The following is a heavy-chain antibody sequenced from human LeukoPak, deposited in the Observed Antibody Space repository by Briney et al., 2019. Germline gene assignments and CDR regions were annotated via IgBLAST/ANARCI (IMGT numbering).Heavy chain of an antibody. Sequence: PGGSLRLSCAASGFTFSSYSMNWVRQAPGKGLEWVSYISSSSSTIYYADSVKGRFTISRDNAKNSLYLQMNSLRAEDTAVYYCARDWAEGLDFWGQGTLVTVSS. CDR2: ISSSSSTI. CDR1: GFTFSSYS. J-gene: IGHJ4*02. V-gene: IGHV3-48*01. CDR3: ARDWAEGLDF. D-gene: IGHD3-16*01.